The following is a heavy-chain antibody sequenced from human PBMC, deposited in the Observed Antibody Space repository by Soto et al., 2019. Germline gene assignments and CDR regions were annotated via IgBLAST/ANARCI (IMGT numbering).Heavy chain of an antibody. V-gene: IGHV3-23*01. CDR2: ISGSGGST. D-gene: IGHD3-22*01. CDR1: GFTFSSYA. Sequence: EVQRFESGGGWVQPGGSLRLSCAASGFTFSSYAMSWVRQAPGKGLEWVSAISGSGGSTYYADSVKGRFTISRDNSKNTLYLQMNSLSAEDTAVYDCAKERETYYYDRSGYYLAGWFAPWGQGTLVTVSS. J-gene: IGHJ5*02. CDR3: AKERETYYYDRSGYYLAGWFAP.